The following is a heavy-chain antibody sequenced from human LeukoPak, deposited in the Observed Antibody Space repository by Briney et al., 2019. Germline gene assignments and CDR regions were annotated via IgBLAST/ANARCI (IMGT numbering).Heavy chain of an antibody. CDR2: ISGSGGRT. CDR1: GFTFSSYA. J-gene: IGHJ4*02. Sequence: GGSLRLSCAASGFTFSSYAMSWVRQAPGKGLEWVSAISGSGGRTYYADSVKGRFTISRDNSKNTLYLQMNSLRVEDKAVYYCAKDLSSIAAAGTPLHYWGQGTLVTVSS. CDR3: AKDLSSIAAAGTPLHY. V-gene: IGHV3-23*01. D-gene: IGHD6-13*01.